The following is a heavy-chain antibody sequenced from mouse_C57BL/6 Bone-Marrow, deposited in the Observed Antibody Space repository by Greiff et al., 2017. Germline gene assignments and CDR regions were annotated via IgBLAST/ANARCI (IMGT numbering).Heavy chain of an antibody. Sequence: QVQLKQSGPELARPGASVKLSCKASGYTFTSYGISWVKQRTGQSLEWIGEIYPRSGNTYYNEKFKGKATLTADKSSSTAYMELRSLPSADSAVYFGASPKIYYDDDGCAYWGQGTLVTVSA. D-gene: IGHD2-4*01. J-gene: IGHJ3*01. CDR2: IYPRSGNT. CDR1: GYTFTSYG. V-gene: IGHV1-81*01. CDR3: ASPKIYYDDDGCAY.